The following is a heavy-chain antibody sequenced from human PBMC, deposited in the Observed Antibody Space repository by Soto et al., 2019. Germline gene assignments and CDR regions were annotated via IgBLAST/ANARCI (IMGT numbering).Heavy chain of an antibody. CDR2: IKSKIDGGTT. J-gene: IGHJ4*02. CDR1: GFSFSHVW. D-gene: IGHD6-13*01. Sequence: EVQLVESGGGLVKPGESLRLSCAASGFSFSHVWMNWVRQAPGKGLEWVGRIKSKIDGGTTDYAAPVKGRFTISRDDSKNTLYLQMNSLNTEDTAVYYCIREGAAGYPDYWGQGTLVTVSS. CDR3: IREGAAGYPDY. V-gene: IGHV3-15*07.